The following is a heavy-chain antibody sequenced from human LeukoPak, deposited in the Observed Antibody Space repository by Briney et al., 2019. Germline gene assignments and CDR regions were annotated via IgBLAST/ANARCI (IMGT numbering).Heavy chain of an antibody. CDR3: AQENWNHYFDY. Sequence: GASLRLSCAASGCTFSSYAMSWVRQAPGKGLEWVSTKRISGGNTYYADSVKGRFTISRDNSKNTLSLQMTSLRAEDTAVYYCAQENWNHYFDYWGQGTLLTLSS. J-gene: IGHJ4*02. D-gene: IGHD1-1*01. CDR1: GCTFSSYA. CDR2: KRISGGNT. V-gene: IGHV3-23*01.